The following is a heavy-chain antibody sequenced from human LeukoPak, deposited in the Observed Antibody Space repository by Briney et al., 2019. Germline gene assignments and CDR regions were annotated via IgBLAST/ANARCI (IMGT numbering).Heavy chain of an antibody. CDR3: ARGRENYDILTGLDY. CDR1: GGSFSGYY. V-gene: IGHV4-59*08. Sequence: SETLSLTCAVYGGSFSGYYWSWIRQPPGKGLEWIGYIYYSGSTNYNPSLKSRVTISVDTSKNQFSLKLSSVTAADTAVYYCARGRENYDILTGLDYWGQGTLVTVSS. D-gene: IGHD3-9*01. J-gene: IGHJ4*02. CDR2: IYYSGST.